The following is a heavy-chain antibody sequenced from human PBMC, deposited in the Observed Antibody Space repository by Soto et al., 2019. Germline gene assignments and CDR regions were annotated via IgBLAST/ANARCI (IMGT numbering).Heavy chain of an antibody. CDR3: ARSGQWLVPFDY. J-gene: IGHJ4*02. D-gene: IGHD6-19*01. CDR1: GFSLSTSGMC. V-gene: IGHV2-70*11. Sequence: GPTLVNPTQTLTLTRTFSGFSLSTSGMCVSWIRQPPGKALEWLARIDWDDDKYYSTSLKTRLTISKDTSKNKVVLTMTNMDPVDTATYYCARSGQWLVPFDYRGQGTLVTVPP. CDR2: IDWDDDK.